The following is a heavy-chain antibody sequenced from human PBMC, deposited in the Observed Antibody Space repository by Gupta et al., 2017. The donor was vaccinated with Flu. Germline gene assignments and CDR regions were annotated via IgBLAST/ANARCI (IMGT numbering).Heavy chain of an antibody. CDR1: GGSISSYY. D-gene: IGHD6-19*01. J-gene: IGHJ4*02. CDR2: IYYSGST. V-gene: IGHV4-59*08. CDR3: ARGRIAVAGLHFDY. Sequence: QVQLQESGPGLVKPSETLSLTCTVSGGSISSYYWSWIRQPPGKGLEWIGYIYYSGSTNYNPSLKSRVTISVDTSKNQFSLKLSSVTAADTAVYYCARGRIAVAGLHFDYWGQGTLVTVSS.